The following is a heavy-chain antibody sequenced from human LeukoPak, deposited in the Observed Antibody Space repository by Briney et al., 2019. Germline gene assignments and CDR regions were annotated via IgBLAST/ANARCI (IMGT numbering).Heavy chain of an antibody. J-gene: IGHJ4*02. CDR2: ISAYNGNT. CDR3: ARSFISGSYPRPLDY. V-gene: IGHV1-18*01. CDR1: GYTFTIYG. Sequence: ASVKVSCKSSGYTFTIYGISWVRQAPGQGLEWMGWISAYNGNTNYAQKLQGRVTMTTDTSTSTAYMELRSLRSDDTAVYYCARSFISGSYPRPLDYWGQGTLVTVSS. D-gene: IGHD1-26*01.